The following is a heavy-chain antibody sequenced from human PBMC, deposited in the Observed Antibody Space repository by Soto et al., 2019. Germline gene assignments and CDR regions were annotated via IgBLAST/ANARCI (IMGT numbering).Heavy chain of an antibody. V-gene: IGHV1-18*01. CDR1: GYGFTTYG. Sequence: QVHLVQSGAEVKKPGASVKVSCKGSGYGFTTYGITWVRQAPGQGLEWMAWISAHNGNTNYAQKLQGRVTVTSDTTASTAYMGLRSLRSDDTAVYYCARGRYGDYWGQGALVTVSS. CDR2: ISAHNGNT. J-gene: IGHJ4*02. D-gene: IGHD1-1*01. CDR3: ARGRYGDY.